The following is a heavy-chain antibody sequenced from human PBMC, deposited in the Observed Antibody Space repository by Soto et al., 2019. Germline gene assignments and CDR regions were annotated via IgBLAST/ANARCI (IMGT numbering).Heavy chain of an antibody. D-gene: IGHD3-9*01. J-gene: IGHJ3*02. CDR3: ARGVTTGYRPPVQYAFDI. Sequence: SETLSLTCTVSCGSISSGGYYWSWIRQHPGKGLEWIGYIYYSGSTYYNPSLKSRVTISVDTSKNQFSLKLSSVTAAGTARYYCARGVTTGYRPPVQYAFDIWGKGTMVTVSS. CDR2: IYYSGST. V-gene: IGHV4-31*03. CDR1: CGSISSGGYY.